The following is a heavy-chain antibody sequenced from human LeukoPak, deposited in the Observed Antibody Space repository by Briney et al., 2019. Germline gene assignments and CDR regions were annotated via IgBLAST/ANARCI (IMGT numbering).Heavy chain of an antibody. J-gene: IGHJ4*02. CDR1: GGSISSSSYY. D-gene: IGHD6-13*01. CDR3: ARDSIAAAVDY. V-gene: IGHV4-39*07. Sequence: SETLSLTCTVSGGSISSSSYYWGWIRQPPGKGLEWIGSIYYSGSTYYNLSLKSRVTVSVDTSKNQFSLKLSSVTAADTAVYYCARDSIAAAVDYWGQGTLVTVSS. CDR2: IYYSGST.